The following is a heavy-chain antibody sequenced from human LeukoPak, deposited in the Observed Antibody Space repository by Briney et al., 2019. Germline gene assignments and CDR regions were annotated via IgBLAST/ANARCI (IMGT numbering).Heavy chain of an antibody. V-gene: IGHV3-23*01. CDR2: ISGSGGST. CDR1: GFTFSSYA. Sequence: GGSLRLSCAASGFTFSSYAMSWVRQAPGKGLEWVSAISGSGGSTYYADSVKGRFTISRDNSKNTLYLQMNSLRAEDTAVYYCAKGGGLVRVDTYNDYWGQGTLVTVPS. J-gene: IGHJ4*02. CDR3: AKGGGLVRVDTYNDY. D-gene: IGHD5-18*01.